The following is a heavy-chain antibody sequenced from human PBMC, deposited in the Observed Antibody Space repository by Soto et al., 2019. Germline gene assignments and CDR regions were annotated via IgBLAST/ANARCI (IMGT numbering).Heavy chain of an antibody. CDR2: IYYVGTT. Sequence: QLHLQESGPGLVKPSETLSLTCAVSGGSISSNLYYWGWIRQPPGKGLEWIGNIYYVGTTYYNPSLRSRVAISADTSKNEFSLRLTSVTAADTAVYYCARRRVIPAAGNFDCWGQGTLVTVSS. V-gene: IGHV4-39*01. J-gene: IGHJ4*02. D-gene: IGHD6-25*01. CDR1: GGSISSNLYY. CDR3: ARRRVIPAAGNFDC.